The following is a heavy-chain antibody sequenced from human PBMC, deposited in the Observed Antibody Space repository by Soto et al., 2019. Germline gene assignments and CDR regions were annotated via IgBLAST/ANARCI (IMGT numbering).Heavy chain of an antibody. CDR2: INSDASHT. J-gene: IGHJ5*02. D-gene: IGHD2-2*01. CDR1: GFTFSTYW. CDR3: VRDGHCITPSCYGNGFDP. Sequence: EVQLVESGGGLVQPGGSLRLSCAASGFTFSTYWMHWIRQVPGKGLEWVSRINSDASHTYYADSVKGRFTISRDNAKNTLHLEMNSLRAEDTAVYDCVRDGHCITPSCYGNGFDPWGQGTLVTVSS. V-gene: IGHV3-74*01.